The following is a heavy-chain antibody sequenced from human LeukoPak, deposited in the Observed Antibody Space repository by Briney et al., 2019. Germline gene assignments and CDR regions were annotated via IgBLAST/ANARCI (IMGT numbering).Heavy chain of an antibody. CDR1: GFTVSSNY. V-gene: IGHV3-53*01. D-gene: IGHD4-17*01. Sequence: GGSLRLSCAASGFTVSSNYMSWVRQAPGKGLEWVSVIYSGGSTYYADSVKGQFTISRDNSKNTLYLQMNSLRAEDTAVYYCARAMTTVTTGWFDPWGQGTLVTVSS. CDR2: IYSGGST. J-gene: IGHJ5*02. CDR3: ARAMTTVTTGWFDP.